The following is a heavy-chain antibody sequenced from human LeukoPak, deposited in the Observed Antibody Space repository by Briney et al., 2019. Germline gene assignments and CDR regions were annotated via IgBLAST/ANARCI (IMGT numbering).Heavy chain of an antibody. CDR2: IKQDGSEK. D-gene: IGHD3-3*01. Sequence: GGSLRLSCAASGFTFSSYWMSWVRQAPGKGLEWVANIKQDGSEKYYVDSVKGRFTISRDNAKNSLYLQMNSLRAEDTAVYYCARVGSGPRVLEWFRRHPNFFGYWGQGTLVTVSS. V-gene: IGHV3-7*01. J-gene: IGHJ4*02. CDR3: ARVGSGPRVLEWFRRHPNFFGY. CDR1: GFTFSSYW.